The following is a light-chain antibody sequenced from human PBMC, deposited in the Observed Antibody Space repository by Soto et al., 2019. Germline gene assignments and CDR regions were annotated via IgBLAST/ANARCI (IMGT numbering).Light chain of an antibody. CDR1: QSISSW. V-gene: IGKV1-5*01. CDR3: QQYNSYSWT. CDR2: DAS. Sequence: DVKMNQSPSTLSASLGDRVTITCLASQSISSWLAWYQDKPGKAPKLLIYDASSLESGVPSRFSGSGSGTEFTLTISSLQPDDFATYYYQQYNSYSWTFGQGTKVDNK. J-gene: IGKJ1*01.